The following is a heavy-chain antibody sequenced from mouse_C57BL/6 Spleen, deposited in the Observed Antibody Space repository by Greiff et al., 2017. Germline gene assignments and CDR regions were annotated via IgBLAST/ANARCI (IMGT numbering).Heavy chain of an antibody. CDR2: IDPSDSYT. D-gene: IGHD3-2*02. V-gene: IGHV1-59*01. J-gene: IGHJ3*01. CDR3: GRSIDSAGYVAY. Sequence: QVQLQQPGAELVRPGTSVKLSCKASGYTFTSYWMHWVKQRPGQGLEWIGVIDPSDSYTNYNQKFKGKATLTVDTSSSTAYMQLSSLTSDDSAVYYCGRSIDSAGYVAYWGQGTLVTVSA. CDR1: GYTFTSYW.